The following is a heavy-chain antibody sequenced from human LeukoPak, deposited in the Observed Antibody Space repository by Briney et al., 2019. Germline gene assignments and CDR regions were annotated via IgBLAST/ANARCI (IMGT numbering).Heavy chain of an antibody. CDR1: GFTFSSYS. Sequence: PGGSLRLSCAASGFTFSSYSMNRVRQAPGKGLEWVSSISSSSSYIYYADSVKGRFTISRDNAKNSLYLQMNSLRAEDTAVYYCASQLGGGYSYGFVRGYDRQTADAFDIWGQGTMVTVSS. CDR3: ASQLGGGYSYGFVRGYDRQTADAFDI. CDR2: ISSSSSYI. V-gene: IGHV3-21*04. D-gene: IGHD5-18*01. J-gene: IGHJ3*02.